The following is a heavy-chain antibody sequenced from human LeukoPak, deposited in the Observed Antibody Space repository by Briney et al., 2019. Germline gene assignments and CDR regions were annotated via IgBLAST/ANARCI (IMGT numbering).Heavy chain of an antibody. CDR2: ISSSSSYI. CDR3: AKANGAVAGTFDY. D-gene: IGHD6-19*01. V-gene: IGHV3-21*04. Sequence: GGSLRLSCAASGFTFSSYSMKWVRQAPGKGLEWVSSISSSSSYIYYADSVKGRFTISRDNAKNSLYLQMNSLRAEDTALYYCAKANGAVAGTFDYWGQGTLVTVSS. J-gene: IGHJ4*02. CDR1: GFTFSSYS.